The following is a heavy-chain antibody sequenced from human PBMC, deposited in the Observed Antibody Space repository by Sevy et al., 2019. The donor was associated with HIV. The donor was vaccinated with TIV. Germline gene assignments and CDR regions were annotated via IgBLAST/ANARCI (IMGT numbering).Heavy chain of an antibody. CDR3: ARVYHGSGSYYPYYYYYGMDV. J-gene: IGHJ6*02. Sequence: SETLSLTCTVSGGSISSYYWSWIRQPPGKGLEWIGYIYYSGSTNYNPSLKSRVTISVDTSKNQFSLKLSSVTAADTAVYYCARVYHGSGSYYPYYYYYGMDVWGQGTTVTVSS. D-gene: IGHD3-10*01. CDR1: GGSISSYY. V-gene: IGHV4-59*01. CDR2: IYYSGST.